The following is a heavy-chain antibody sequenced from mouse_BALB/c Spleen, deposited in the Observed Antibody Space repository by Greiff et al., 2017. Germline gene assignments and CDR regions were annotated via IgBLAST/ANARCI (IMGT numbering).Heavy chain of an antibody. CDR1: GFTFSSYA. J-gene: IGHJ3*01. CDR2: ISSGGSYT. Sequence: EVQGVESGGGLVKPGGSLKLSCAASGFTFSSYAMSWVRQSPEKRLEWVAEISSGGSYTYYPDTVTGRFTISRDNAKNTLYLEMSSLRSEDTAMYYCARDGQLGLRRFAYWGQGTLVTVSA. V-gene: IGHV5-9-4*01. D-gene: IGHD3-1*01. CDR3: ARDGQLGLRRFAY.